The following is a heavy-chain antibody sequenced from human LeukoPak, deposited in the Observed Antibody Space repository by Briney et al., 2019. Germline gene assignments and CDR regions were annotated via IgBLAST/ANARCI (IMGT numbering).Heavy chain of an antibody. CDR2: INHSGST. J-gene: IGHJ5*02. CDR1: GYSISSGYY. D-gene: IGHD6-13*01. Sequence: SETLSLTCTVSGYSISSGYYWSWIRQPPGKGLEWIGEINHSGSTNYNPSLKSRVTISVDTSKNQFSLKLSSVTAADTAVYYCARHLQYSSSWHGSYNWFDPWGQGTLVTVSS. V-gene: IGHV4-38-2*02. CDR3: ARHLQYSSSWHGSYNWFDP.